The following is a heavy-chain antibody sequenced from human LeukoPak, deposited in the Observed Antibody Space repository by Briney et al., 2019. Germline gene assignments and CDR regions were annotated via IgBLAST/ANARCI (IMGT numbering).Heavy chain of an antibody. V-gene: IGHV3-43*02. Sequence: GGSLRLSCAASGFTLSAFAMHWVRQAPGKGLEWVSLIDKAGRSTYYADSVKGLFTISRDNSKNSLYLQMTGLRAEDTALYYCATGAFYHSLDFWGQGTTVTVSS. CDR3: ATGAFYHSLDF. D-gene: IGHD3-10*01. CDR2: IDKAGRST. CDR1: GFTLSAFA. J-gene: IGHJ6*02.